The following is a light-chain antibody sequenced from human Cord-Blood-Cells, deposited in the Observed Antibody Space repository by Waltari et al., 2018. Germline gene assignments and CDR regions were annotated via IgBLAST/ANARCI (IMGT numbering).Light chain of an antibody. CDR2: EGS. CDR3: CSYAGSSTWV. Sequence: QAALTQPASVSGSPGQSITVSCTGTSSVVGSHNLVSWYQQHPGKAPELMIYEGSKRPSGVSTRFSGSKSGNTASLTTSGLQAEDEADYYCCSYAGSSTWVFGGGTKLTVL. CDR1: SSVVGSHNL. V-gene: IGLV2-23*01. J-gene: IGLJ3*02.